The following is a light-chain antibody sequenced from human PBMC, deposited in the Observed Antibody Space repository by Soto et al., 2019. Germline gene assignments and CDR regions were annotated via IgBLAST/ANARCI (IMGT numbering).Light chain of an antibody. CDR3: QQYGSSPLT. CDR1: QSVSSSY. Sequence: EIVLTQSPGTLSLSPGERATLSCRASQSVSSSYLAWYQQKPGQAPRLLIYVASTRATGIPDRFSGSGSGTDFTFTISRLESEDFAVYFCQQYGSSPLTFGGGTKVEIK. CDR2: VAS. V-gene: IGKV3-20*01. J-gene: IGKJ4*01.